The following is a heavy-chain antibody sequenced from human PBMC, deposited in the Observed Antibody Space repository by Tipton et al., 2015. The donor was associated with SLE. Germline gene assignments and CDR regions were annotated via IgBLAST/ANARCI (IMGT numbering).Heavy chain of an antibody. CDR2: INHSGGT. J-gene: IGHJ4*02. V-gene: IGHV4-34*01. Sequence: LRLSCAVYGGSFSGYYGSWIRQPPGKGLEWIGEINHSGGTNYNPSLKSRVTISVDTSKNQFSLKLSSVTAADTAVYYCARGISSGWWNYWGQGNLVTVSS. CDR1: GGSFSGYY. D-gene: IGHD6-19*01. CDR3: ARGISSGWWNY.